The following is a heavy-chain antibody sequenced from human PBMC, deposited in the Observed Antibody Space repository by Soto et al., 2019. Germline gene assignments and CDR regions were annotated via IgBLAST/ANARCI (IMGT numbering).Heavy chain of an antibody. D-gene: IGHD3-3*01. CDR3: ARARITIFRFDP. CDR1: GGSISSYY. CDR2: IYYSGST. Sequence: ETLSLTCTVSGGSISSYYWSWIRQPPGKGLEWIGYIYYSGSTNYNPSLKSRGTISVDTSKNQFSLKLSSVTAADTAVYYCARARITIFRFDPWGQGTLVTVSS. J-gene: IGHJ5*01. V-gene: IGHV4-59*01.